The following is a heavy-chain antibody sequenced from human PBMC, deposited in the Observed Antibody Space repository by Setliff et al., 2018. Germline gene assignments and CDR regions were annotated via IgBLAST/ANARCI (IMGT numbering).Heavy chain of an antibody. CDR1: GVSVSDYY. V-gene: IGHV4-4*07. CDR3: ARDYQGGWFAP. D-gene: IGHD3-16*01. CDR2: IYTSGAT. Sequence: SETLSLTCSVSGVSVSDYYWSWIRQPAGRGLEYIGRIYTSGATNYSPSVRGRVTISVDHLKNQVSLNLKSVTAADTAVYYCARDYQGGWFAPWGQGIMVTVSS. J-gene: IGHJ5*02.